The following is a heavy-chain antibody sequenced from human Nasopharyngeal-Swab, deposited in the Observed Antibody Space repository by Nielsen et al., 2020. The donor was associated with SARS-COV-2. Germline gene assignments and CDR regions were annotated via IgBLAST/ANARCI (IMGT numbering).Heavy chain of an antibody. CDR1: GLTLSNYA. V-gene: IGHV3-23*01. Sequence: GGSLRLSCAASGLTLSNYAMAWVRQAPGKGLEWVSSIRGSGGYTYYADSVKGRFTIARDISKNTLSLQMNSLRAEDTAVYYCAAPYCSGGSCHPFDHWGQGTPVTVSS. D-gene: IGHD2-15*01. J-gene: IGHJ4*02. CDR2: IRGSGGYT. CDR3: AAPYCSGGSCHPFDH.